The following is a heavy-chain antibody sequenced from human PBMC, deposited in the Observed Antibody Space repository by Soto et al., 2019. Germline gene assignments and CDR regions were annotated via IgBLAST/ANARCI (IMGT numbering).Heavy chain of an antibody. D-gene: IGHD6-19*01. CDR2: IYYSGST. J-gene: IGHJ6*02. Sequence: QPLPWGLEWIGSIYYSGSTYYSPSLKSRVTISVDTSKNQFSLKLSSVTAADTAVYYCARIAVAGTFYYYGMDVWGQGTTVTVSS. V-gene: IGHV4-39*01. CDR3: ARIAVAGTFYYYGMDV.